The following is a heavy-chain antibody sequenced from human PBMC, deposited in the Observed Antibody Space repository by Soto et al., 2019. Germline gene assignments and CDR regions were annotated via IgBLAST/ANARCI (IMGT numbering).Heavy chain of an antibody. V-gene: IGHV3-53*01. J-gene: IGHJ4*02. CDR1: GFTVSSNY. CDR2: IYSGGST. CDR3: ARVAWVYGDPYYFDY. Sequence: GGSLRLSCAASGFTVSSNYMSWVRQAPGKGLEWVSVIYSGGSTYYADSVKGRFTISRDNSKNTLYLQMNSLRAEDTAVYYCARVAWVYGDPYYFDYWGQGTLVTVSS. D-gene: IGHD4-17*01.